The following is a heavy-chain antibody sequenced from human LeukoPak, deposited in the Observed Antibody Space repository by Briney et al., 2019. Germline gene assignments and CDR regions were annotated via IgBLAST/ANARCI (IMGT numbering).Heavy chain of an antibody. D-gene: IGHD6-6*01. V-gene: IGHV4-59*01. CDR2: IYYSGST. CDR1: GGSISSYY. CDR3: ARGGSIAAPFDY. Sequence: SETLSLTCTVSGGSISSYYWSWIRQPPGKGLEWIGYIYYSGSTNYNLSLKSRVTISVDTSKNQFSLKLSSVTAADTAVYYCARGGSIAAPFDYWGQGTLVTVSS. J-gene: IGHJ4*02.